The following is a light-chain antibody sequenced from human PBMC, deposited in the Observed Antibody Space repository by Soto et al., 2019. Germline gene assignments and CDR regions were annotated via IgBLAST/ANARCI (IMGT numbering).Light chain of an antibody. CDR3: QSLNSYPLI. CDR2: AAS. V-gene: IGKV1-9*01. Sequence: QLTQSPSSLSASVGDRVTITCRASQGIASYLAWYQQNPVQAPNLLIYAASTLQSGVPSRFSGSGSGTDFPLTTRRLQPEDFGTFSCQSLNSYPLIVGGGTKVEI. CDR1: QGIASY. J-gene: IGKJ4*01.